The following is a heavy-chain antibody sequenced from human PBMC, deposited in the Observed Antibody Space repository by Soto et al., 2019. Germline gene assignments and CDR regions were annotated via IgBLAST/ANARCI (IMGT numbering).Heavy chain of an antibody. CDR2: ISAYNGNT. CDR1: GYTFTSYG. J-gene: IGHJ4*02. D-gene: IGHD2-21*02. V-gene: IGHV1-18*01. CDR3: ATLVAYCGGDCSSGFDY. Sequence: ASVKVSCKASGYTFTSYGISWVRQAPGQGLEWMGWISAYNGNTNYAQKLQDRVTMTTDTSTSTAYMELRSLRSDDTAVYYCATLVAYCGGDCSSGFDYWGQGTLVTVSS.